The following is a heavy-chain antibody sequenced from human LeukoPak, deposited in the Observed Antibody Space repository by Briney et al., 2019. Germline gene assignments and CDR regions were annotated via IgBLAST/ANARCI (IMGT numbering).Heavy chain of an antibody. J-gene: IGHJ4*02. V-gene: IGHV4-39*01. CDR1: GGSISSSSYY. Sequence: SETLSLTCTVSGGSISSSSYYWGWIRQPPGKGLEWIGSIHYSGSTYYNPSLKSRVTISVDTSKNQFSLKLSSVTAADTAVYYCARRLRWSNFDYWGQGTLVTVSS. D-gene: IGHD4-23*01. CDR2: IHYSGST. CDR3: ARRLRWSNFDY.